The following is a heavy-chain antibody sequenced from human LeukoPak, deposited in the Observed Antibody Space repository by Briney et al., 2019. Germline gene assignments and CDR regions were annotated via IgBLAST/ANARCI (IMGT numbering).Heavy chain of an antibody. CDR2: IYYSGST. D-gene: IGHD3-10*01. CDR3: ARGSSTSNYYGSGSYYIDY. V-gene: IGHV4-31*03. J-gene: IGHJ4*02. Sequence: PSETLSLTCTVSGGSISSGGYYWSWIRQHPGKGLEWIGYIYYSGSTYYNPSLKSRVTISVDTSKNQFSLKLSSVTAADTAVYYCARGSSTSNYYGSGSYYIDYWGQGTLVTVSS. CDR1: GGSISSGGYY.